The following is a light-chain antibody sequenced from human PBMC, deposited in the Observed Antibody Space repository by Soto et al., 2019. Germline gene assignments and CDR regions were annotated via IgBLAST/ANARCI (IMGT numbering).Light chain of an antibody. V-gene: IGLV2-8*01. Sequence: QSVLTQPPSASGSPGQSVAISCTGSSSDVGGYNYVSWYQHHPGRAPKLIIFEVSKRTSGVPDRFSGSKSGNTASLTVSGLQAEDEADYYCSSYAGSDNSYVFGAGTKLTVL. CDR1: SSDVGGYNY. CDR2: EVS. CDR3: SSYAGSDNSYV. J-gene: IGLJ1*01.